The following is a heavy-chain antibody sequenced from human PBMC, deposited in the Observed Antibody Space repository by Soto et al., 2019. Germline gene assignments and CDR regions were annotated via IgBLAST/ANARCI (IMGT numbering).Heavy chain of an antibody. CDR1: GYTFTSYA. CDR2: ISAYNGNK. V-gene: IGHV1-18*01. J-gene: IGHJ6*02. CDR3: ARDPPPMDV. Sequence: ASVKVSCKASGYTFTSYAISWVRQAPGQGLERMGWISAYNGNKNYAQKIQGRVTMTTDTSTSTANMEKRSLRSDDTAVYYCARDPPPMDVWGQGTTVTVSS.